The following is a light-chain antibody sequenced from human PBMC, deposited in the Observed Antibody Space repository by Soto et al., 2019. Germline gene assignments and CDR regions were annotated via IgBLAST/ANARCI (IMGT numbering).Light chain of an antibody. J-gene: IGKJ1*01. V-gene: IGKV1-39*01. CDR2: AAS. CDR3: QQSYSTIRT. CDR1: QSISSY. Sequence: DLQMTQSPSSLSASVGDRVTITCRASQSISSYLNWYQQKPGKAPKLLIYAASSLQSGIPSRFSCSGSGTDLTLTLSSLQPEDFATYYCQQSYSTIRTFGQGTKVEIK.